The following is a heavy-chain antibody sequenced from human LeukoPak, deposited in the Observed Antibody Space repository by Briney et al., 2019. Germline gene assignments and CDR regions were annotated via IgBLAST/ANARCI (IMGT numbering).Heavy chain of an antibody. CDR2: IYYSGST. D-gene: IGHD3-3*01. CDR1: GGSISSSSYY. CDR3: ARHRTYYDFWSGYYLDY. Sequence: SETLSLTCTVSGGSISSSSYYWGWFCQPPGKGLEWIGSIYYSGSTYYNPSLKSRVTISVDTSKNQFSLKLSSVTAADTAVYYCARHRTYYDFWSGYYLDYWGQGTLVTVSS. V-gene: IGHV4-39*07. J-gene: IGHJ4*02.